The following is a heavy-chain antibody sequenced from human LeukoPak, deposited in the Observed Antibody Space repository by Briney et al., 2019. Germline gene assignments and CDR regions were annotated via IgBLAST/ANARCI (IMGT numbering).Heavy chain of an antibody. J-gene: IGHJ4*02. Sequence: PGGSLGLSCAASGFTFSDYYMSWIRQAPGKGLEWVSSSSSSGTTIYYADSVKGRFTISRDNAKNSLYLQMNSLRAEDTAVYYCASDYSGYLGYYWGQGTLVTVSS. D-gene: IGHD3-22*01. CDR2: SSSSGTTI. CDR1: GFTFSDYY. CDR3: ASDYSGYLGYY. V-gene: IGHV3-11*01.